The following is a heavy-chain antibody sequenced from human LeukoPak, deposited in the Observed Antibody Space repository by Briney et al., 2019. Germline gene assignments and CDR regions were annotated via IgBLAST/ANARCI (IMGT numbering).Heavy chain of an antibody. D-gene: IGHD6-19*01. CDR2: ISGSGGST. CDR3: AKVRSSGWYVPFQH. J-gene: IGHJ1*01. V-gene: IGHV3-23*01. Sequence: GGSLRLSCAASGFTFSSYAMSWVRQAPGEGLEWVSAISGSGGSTYYADSVKGRFTISRDNSKNTLYLQMNSLRAEDTAVYYCAKVRSSGWYVPFQHWGQGTLVTVSS. CDR1: GFTFSSYA.